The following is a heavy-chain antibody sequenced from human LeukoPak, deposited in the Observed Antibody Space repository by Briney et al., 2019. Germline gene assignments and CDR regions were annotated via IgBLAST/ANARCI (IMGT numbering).Heavy chain of an antibody. D-gene: IGHD6-13*01. Sequence: SETLSLTCTVSGGSISSSSYYWGWIRQPPGKGLEWIGSIYYSGSTYYNPSLKSRVTISVDTSKNQFSLKLSSVTAADTAVYYCATTDSSSWQTDYWGQGTLVTVSS. V-gene: IGHV4-39*07. CDR2: IYYSGST. CDR1: GGSISSSSYY. J-gene: IGHJ4*02. CDR3: ATTDSSSWQTDY.